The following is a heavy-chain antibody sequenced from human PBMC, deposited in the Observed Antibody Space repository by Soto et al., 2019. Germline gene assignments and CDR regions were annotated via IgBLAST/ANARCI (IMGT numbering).Heavy chain of an antibody. CDR3: ERHARLTVAMEHIDY. Sequence: PGESLKISCKGSGYSFTSYWIGWVRQMPGKGLEWMGIIYPGDSDTRYSPSFQGQVTISADKSISTAYLQWSSLKASDTAMYYCERHARLTVAMEHIDYSGQGTLVTSPQ. J-gene: IGHJ4*02. D-gene: IGHD6-19*01. CDR1: GYSFTSYW. CDR2: IYPGDSDT. V-gene: IGHV5-51*01.